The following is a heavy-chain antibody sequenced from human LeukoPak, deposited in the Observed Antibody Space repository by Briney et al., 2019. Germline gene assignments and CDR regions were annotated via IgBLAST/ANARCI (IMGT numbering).Heavy chain of an antibody. CDR1: GFTFRTYS. CDR3: ARGRDSSGYYGGS. CDR2: ISTNSSTI. V-gene: IGHV3-48*04. D-gene: IGHD3-22*01. Sequence: GGSLRLSCAASGFTFRTYSMDWVRQAPGEGLEWASYISTNSSTIYYADSVKGRFTISRDNAKNSLYLQMNSLRAEDTAVYYCARGRDSSGYYGGSWGQGTLVTVSS. J-gene: IGHJ5*02.